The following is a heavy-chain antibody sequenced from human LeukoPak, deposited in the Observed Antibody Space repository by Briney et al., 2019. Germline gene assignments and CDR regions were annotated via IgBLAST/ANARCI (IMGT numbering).Heavy chain of an antibody. Sequence: PGGSLRLSCAASGFTFSSYAMSWVRQAPGKGLEWVSAISGSGGSTYYADSVKGRFTISRDNSKNTLYLQMNSLRAEDTAVYYCAKDRYGYDPGSVYYFDYWGQGTLVTVSS. D-gene: IGHD5-18*01. CDR1: GFTFSSYA. CDR3: AKDRYGYDPGSVYYFDY. J-gene: IGHJ4*02. V-gene: IGHV3-23*01. CDR2: ISGSGGST.